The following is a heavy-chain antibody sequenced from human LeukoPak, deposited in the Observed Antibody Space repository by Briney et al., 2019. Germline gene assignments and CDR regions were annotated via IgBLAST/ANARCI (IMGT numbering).Heavy chain of an antibody. D-gene: IGHD3-10*01. CDR3: ARLYGSGSPDNYGMDV. CDR1: GGTFSSYA. V-gene: IGHV1-69*13. Sequence: SVKVSCKASGGTFSSYAISWVRQAPGLGLEWMGGIIPIFGTANYAQKFQGRVTITADESTSTAYMELSSLRSEDTAVYYCARLYGSGSPDNYGMDVWGQGTTVTVSS. CDR2: IIPIFGTA. J-gene: IGHJ6*02.